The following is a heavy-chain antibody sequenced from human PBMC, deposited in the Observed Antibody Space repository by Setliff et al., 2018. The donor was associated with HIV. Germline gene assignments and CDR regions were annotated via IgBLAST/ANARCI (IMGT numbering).Heavy chain of an antibody. D-gene: IGHD5-12*01. V-gene: IGHV1-69*10. J-gene: IGHJ6*03. CDR3: ARLMATTGGGNYYYYMGV. CDR2: IIPVLGAP. Sequence: GASVKVSCKASGGIFSTSAINWVRQAPGQGLEWMGGIIPVLGAPDYAQKLQGRVTMTTDTSTSTAYMELRSLRSDDTAVYYCARLMATTGGGNYYYYMGVWGKGTTVTVSS. CDR1: GGIFSTSA.